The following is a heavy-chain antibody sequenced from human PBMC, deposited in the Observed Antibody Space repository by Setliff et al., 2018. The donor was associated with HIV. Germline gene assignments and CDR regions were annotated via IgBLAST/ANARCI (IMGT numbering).Heavy chain of an antibody. CDR3: ARQPGLMEWLLSPLHNYFDY. Sequence: PSETLSLTCTVSGGSISSGSYYWSWIRQPPGKGLEWIGYVYYSGTTNYDPSLKSRVTISVDTSKNQFSLKLSSVTAADTAVYYCARQPGLMEWLLSPLHNYFDYWGQGTLVTVSS. D-gene: IGHD3-3*01. V-gene: IGHV4-61*01. CDR2: VYYSGTT. J-gene: IGHJ4*02. CDR1: GGSISSGSYY.